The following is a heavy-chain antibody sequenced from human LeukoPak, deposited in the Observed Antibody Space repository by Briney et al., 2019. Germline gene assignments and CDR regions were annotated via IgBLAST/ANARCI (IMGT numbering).Heavy chain of an antibody. J-gene: IGHJ4*02. CDR3: ARDPVGEPGFLDY. Sequence: SLRLSCAASGFTFSSYWMSWVRQAPGKGLEWVANIKQDGSEKYYVDSVKGRFTISRDNAKNSLYLQMNSLRAEDTAVYYCARDPVGEPGFLDYWGQGTLVTVSS. CDR2: IKQDGSEK. V-gene: IGHV3-7*01. CDR1: GFTFSSYW. D-gene: IGHD3-10*01.